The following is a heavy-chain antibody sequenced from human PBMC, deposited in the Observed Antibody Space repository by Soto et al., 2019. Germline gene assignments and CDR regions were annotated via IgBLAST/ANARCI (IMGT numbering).Heavy chain of an antibody. Sequence: QVQLVESGGGVVQPGRSLRLSCAASGFTFSSYGMHWVRQAPGKGLEWVAVIWYDGSNKYYADSVKGRFTISRDNSKNXXDLTMNRPRGGGTAGDLCGRDEDFGIFYRKGGLGPWGQGTLVTVSS. CDR1: GFTFSSYG. CDR2: IWYDGSNK. D-gene: IGHD3-9*01. J-gene: IGHJ5*02. V-gene: IGHV3-33*01. CDR3: GRDEDFGIFYRKGGLGP.